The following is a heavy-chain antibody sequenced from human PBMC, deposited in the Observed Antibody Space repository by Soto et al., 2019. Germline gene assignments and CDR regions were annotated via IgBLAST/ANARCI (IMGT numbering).Heavy chain of an antibody. D-gene: IGHD2-15*01. V-gene: IGHV3-15*07. CDR1: GFSFNEAW. J-gene: IGHJ6*02. Sequence: EVQLVESAGGLVKPGGSLRLSCVASGFSFNEAWMNWVRQAPGQGLEWVGRIKTSAGGGATNYAAPVQGRFTISRDDSKNTLYLHMNSLRTEDTAIYYCTTGSVEGIWGRGTTVSVSS. CDR3: TTGSVEGI. CDR2: IKTSAGGGAT.